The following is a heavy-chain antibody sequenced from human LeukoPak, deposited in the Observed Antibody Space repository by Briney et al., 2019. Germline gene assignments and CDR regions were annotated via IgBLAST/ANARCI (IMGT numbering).Heavy chain of an antibody. CDR1: GFTFSIYW. Sequence: GSLRLSCAASGFTFSIYWMSWVRQAPGKGLEWVAYIKEDGSEKYYADSVKGRFTISRDNAKNSLFLQMNSLRAEDTAVYYCARDSSSWNWFDPWGQGTLVTVSS. D-gene: IGHD6-13*01. CDR2: IKEDGSEK. J-gene: IGHJ5*02. CDR3: ARDSSSWNWFDP. V-gene: IGHV3-7*04.